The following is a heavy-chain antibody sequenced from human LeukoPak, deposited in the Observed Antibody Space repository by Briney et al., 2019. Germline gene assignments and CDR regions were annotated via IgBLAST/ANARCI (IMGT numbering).Heavy chain of an antibody. D-gene: IGHD5-12*01. CDR1: GFTFSSYW. CDR3: ARGQATQGY. Sequence: PGGSLRLSCAASGFTFSSYWMHWVRQPPGKGLVWVSRINSDGSSTSYAASVKGLFTIPRDNAKNTQYLQMSSLRDEDTAVYYGARGQATQGYWGKGTLVT. J-gene: IGHJ4*02. V-gene: IGHV3-74*01. CDR2: INSDGSST.